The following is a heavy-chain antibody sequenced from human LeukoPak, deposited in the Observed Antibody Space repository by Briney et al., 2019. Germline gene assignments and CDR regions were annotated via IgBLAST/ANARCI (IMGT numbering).Heavy chain of an antibody. D-gene: IGHD3-9*01. V-gene: IGHV4-61*02. CDR3: ARDYDILTGTNWFDP. Sequence: PSETLSLTCTVSGGSISSGSYYWSWIRQPAGKGLEWIGRIYTSGSTNYNPSLKSRVTISVDTSKNQFSLKLSSVTAADTAVYYCARDYDILTGTNWFDPWGQGTLVTVSS. CDR1: GGSISSGSYY. CDR2: IYTSGST. J-gene: IGHJ5*02.